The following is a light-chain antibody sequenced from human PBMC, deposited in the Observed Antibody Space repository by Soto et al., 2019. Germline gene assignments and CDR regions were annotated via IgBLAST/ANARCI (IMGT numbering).Light chain of an antibody. J-gene: IGKJ1*01. V-gene: IGKV1-13*02. CDR2: DAS. Sequence: AIQLTQSPSSLSASVGDRITITCRASQDISNDLGWFQQKPGKAPKLLIYDASSLKSGVPSRFSGSGSGTEFTLTISSLQPDDFATYYCQQYNSYSGTFGQGTKVDIK. CDR3: QQYNSYSGT. CDR1: QDISND.